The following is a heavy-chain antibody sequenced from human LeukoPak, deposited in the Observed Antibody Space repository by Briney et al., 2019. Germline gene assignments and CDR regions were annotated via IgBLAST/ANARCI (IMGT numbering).Heavy chain of an antibody. CDR3: AREYSSSWYPYYFDY. CDR2: ISYDGSNK. D-gene: IGHD6-13*01. Sequence: PGRSLRLSCAASGFTFSSYGMHWVRQAPGKGLEWVAVISYDGSNKYYADSVKGRFTISRDNSKNTLYLQMNSLRAEDTAVYYCAREYSSSWYPYYFDYWGQGTLVTVSS. V-gene: IGHV3-30*03. CDR1: GFTFSSYG. J-gene: IGHJ4*02.